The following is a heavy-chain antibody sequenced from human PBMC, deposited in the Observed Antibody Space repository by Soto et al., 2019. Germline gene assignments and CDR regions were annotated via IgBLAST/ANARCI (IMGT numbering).Heavy chain of an antibody. J-gene: IGHJ6*02. CDR2: IYYSGTT. Sequence: SETLSLTCSVSGASISSGGYYWNWIRQHPGKGLEWIGYIYYSGTTYYNPSLKSRVTISVDTSKNQFSLQWSSLKASDTAMYYCARHVPSYGSGSYFYYYGMDVWGQGTTVTVSS. V-gene: IGHV4-31*03. CDR1: GASISSGGYY. CDR3: ARHVPSYGSGSYFYYYGMDV. D-gene: IGHD3-10*01.